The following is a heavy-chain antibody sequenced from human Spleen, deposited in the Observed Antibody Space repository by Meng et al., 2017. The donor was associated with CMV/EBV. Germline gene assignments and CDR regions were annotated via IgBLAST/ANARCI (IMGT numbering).Heavy chain of an antibody. CDR3: ARARDGDYDY. Sequence: QVARVEAGVGFVKPGGSLSLSCAASGFTFSDYYMGWIRQAPGKGLEWVSYISSSSSYTNYADSVKGRFTISRDNAKNSLYLQMNSLRAEDTAVYYCARARDGDYDYWGQGTLVTVSS. CDR1: GFTFSDYY. D-gene: IGHD4-17*01. J-gene: IGHJ4*02. CDR2: ISSSSSYT. V-gene: IGHV3-11*06.